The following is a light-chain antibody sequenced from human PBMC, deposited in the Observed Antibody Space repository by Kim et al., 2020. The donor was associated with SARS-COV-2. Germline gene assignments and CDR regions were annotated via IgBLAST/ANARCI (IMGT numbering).Light chain of an antibody. Sequence: GKTIDISRTRRSVNIASNDVQWYQQRPGSSPTAVIYEDNQRPSGVPDRFSGSIDSSSNAASLTISGLKTEDEADYYCQSYNRDNVIFGGGTQLTVL. CDR2: EDN. CDR1: SVNIASND. CDR3: QSYNRDNVI. V-gene: IGLV6-57*01. J-gene: IGLJ2*01.